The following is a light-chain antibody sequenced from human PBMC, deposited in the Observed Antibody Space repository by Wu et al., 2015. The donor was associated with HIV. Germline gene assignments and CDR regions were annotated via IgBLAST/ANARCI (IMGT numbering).Light chain of an antibody. CDR2: GAS. V-gene: IGKV3-20*01. J-gene: IGKJ1*01. CDR3: QQYGTSPRT. CDR1: QSVSSSY. Sequence: EIVLRQSPGTLSLSPGERATLSCRASQSVSSSYLAWYQQKPGQAPKLLISGASSRATGIPDRFSGSGSGTDFTLTISSLEPEDFAVYYCQQYGTSPRTFGQGTKVE.